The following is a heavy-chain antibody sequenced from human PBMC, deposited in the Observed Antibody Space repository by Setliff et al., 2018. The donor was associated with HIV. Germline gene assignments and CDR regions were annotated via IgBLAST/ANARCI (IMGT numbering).Heavy chain of an antibody. J-gene: IGHJ3*02. V-gene: IGHV1-69*13. D-gene: IGHD2-21*02. CDR1: GGTFSTHS. CDR2: TIPIFGTT. CDR3: ARESGICGGDCHYAFDM. Sequence: SVKVSCKASGGTFSTHSISWVRQAPGQGLEWMGGTIPIFGTTNYARKFQGRVTITADDSTSTAYMDLNNLRSEDTAVYYCARESGICGGDCHYAFDMWGHGTRVTV.